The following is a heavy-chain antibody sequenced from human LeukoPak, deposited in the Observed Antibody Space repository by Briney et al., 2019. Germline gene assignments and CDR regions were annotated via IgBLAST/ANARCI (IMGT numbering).Heavy chain of an antibody. Sequence: PGRSLRLSCAASGFTFSNYEMNWVRQAPGKGLEWISYISGSDSTIYYADSVKGRFSISRDNAKNSLYLQMNSLRAEDTAVYYCARGFTSRSGGSLGYWGQGTLVTVSS. J-gene: IGHJ4*02. CDR2: ISGSDSTI. D-gene: IGHD2-15*01. CDR3: ARGFTSRSGGSLGY. V-gene: IGHV3-48*03. CDR1: GFTFSNYE.